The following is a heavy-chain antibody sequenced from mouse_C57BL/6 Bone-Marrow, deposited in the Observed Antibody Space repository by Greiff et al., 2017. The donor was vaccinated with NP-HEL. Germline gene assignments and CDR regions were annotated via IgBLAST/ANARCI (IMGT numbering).Heavy chain of an antibody. CDR1: GFTFSSYA. Sequence: DVMLVESGGGLVKPGGSLKLSCAASGFTFSSYAMSWVRQTPEKRLEWVATISAGGSYTYYPDNVKGRFTLSRDNAKNTLYLQMSHLKSEDTAMYYCARGFSLNYAMDYWGQGTSVTVAS. CDR2: ISAGGSYT. V-gene: IGHV5-4*03. CDR3: ARGFSLNYAMDY. J-gene: IGHJ4*01.